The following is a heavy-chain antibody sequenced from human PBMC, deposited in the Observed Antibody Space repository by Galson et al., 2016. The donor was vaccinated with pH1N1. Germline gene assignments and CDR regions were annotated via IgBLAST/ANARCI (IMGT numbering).Heavy chain of an antibody. V-gene: IGHV1-8*01. Sequence: SVKVSCKASGYTFNRHDIHWVRQASGQGLEWMGWMNPKSGNTGFAQKFQGRVTMTRNTSTTTAYMELNGLRFEDTAIYYCARGLAQPGRATSWFWFDPWGQGTLVTVSS. J-gene: IGHJ5*02. CDR3: ARGLAQPGRATSWFWFDP. D-gene: IGHD2-2*01. CDR2: MNPKSGNT. CDR1: GYTFNRHD.